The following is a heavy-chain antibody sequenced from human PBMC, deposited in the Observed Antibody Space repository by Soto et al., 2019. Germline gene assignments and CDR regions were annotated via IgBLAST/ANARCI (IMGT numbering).Heavy chain of an antibody. J-gene: IGHJ4*02. CDR2: VYYRGRS. CDR3: VSQRTTVPTQAYFDY. CDR1: GGSFTNSSYY. V-gene: IGHV4-39*01. Sequence: PSETLSLTGTVSGGSFTNSSYYWGWILQSPGKGLEWIGSVYYRGRSYSKSSVKSRVTISVDTSKNRFSLSLNSVTASDTAVYFCVSQRTTVPTQAYFDYWGPGALVTVS. D-gene: IGHD4-17*01.